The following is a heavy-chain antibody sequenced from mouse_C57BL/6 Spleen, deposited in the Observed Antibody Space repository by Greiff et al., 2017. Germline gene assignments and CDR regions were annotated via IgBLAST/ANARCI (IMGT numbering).Heavy chain of an antibody. CDR1: GYTFTSYW. CDR2: IYPSDSDT. D-gene: IGHD1-1*01. CDR3: ARDCYGGSSIEV. V-gene: IGHV1-61*01. J-gene: IGHJ1*03. Sequence: QVQLQQPGAELVRPGSSVKLSCKASGYTFTSYWMDWVKQRPGQGLEWIGNIYPSDSDTHYTQKFKDKATLTVDKSSSTAYMQLSSMTSEDSAVYYCARDCYGGSSIEVWGTGTTVTVSS.